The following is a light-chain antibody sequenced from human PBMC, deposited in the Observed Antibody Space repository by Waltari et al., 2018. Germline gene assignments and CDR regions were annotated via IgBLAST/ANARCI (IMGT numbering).Light chain of an antibody. V-gene: IGKV1-5*03. Sequence: DIQMTQSPSTLSASVGDTVTITCRASQSISPWLAWYQQKPGKAPKLLIYKTSILERGVPSRFSGVGSETEFALTISSLQPDDFATYHCQQYHTFYSFGQGTKLEIK. CDR3: QQYHTFYS. CDR2: KTS. J-gene: IGKJ2*03. CDR1: QSISPW.